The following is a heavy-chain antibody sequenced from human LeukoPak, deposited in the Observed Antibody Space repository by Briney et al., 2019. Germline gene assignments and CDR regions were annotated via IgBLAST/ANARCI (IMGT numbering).Heavy chain of an antibody. Sequence: ASVNVSCKASGYTFTGYYMHWVRQAPGQGLEWMGWINPNSCGTNYAQKFQGRVTMTRDTSISTAYMELSRLRSDDTAVYYCRTDRYGDYGDYIDYWGQGTLVTVSS. V-gene: IGHV1-2*02. CDR3: RTDRYGDYGDYIDY. CDR1: GYTFTGYY. CDR2: INPNSCGT. D-gene: IGHD4-17*01. J-gene: IGHJ4*02.